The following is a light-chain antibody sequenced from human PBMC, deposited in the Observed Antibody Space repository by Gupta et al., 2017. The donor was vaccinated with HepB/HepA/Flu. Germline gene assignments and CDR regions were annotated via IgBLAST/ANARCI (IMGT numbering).Light chain of an antibody. J-gene: IGLJ2*01. CDR1: SSNIGAGYD. CDR2: GN. CDR3: QSYDSSLSGSPVV. Sequence: QSVLTQPLSVSGAPGQRVIISCSGSSSNIGAGYDVHWYQQLPRTAAKLPIYGNNRPSGVPYRFSGSRSGTSASLTITGLQAEDEADYYCQSYDSSLSGSPVVFGGGTKLTVL. V-gene: IGLV1-40*01.